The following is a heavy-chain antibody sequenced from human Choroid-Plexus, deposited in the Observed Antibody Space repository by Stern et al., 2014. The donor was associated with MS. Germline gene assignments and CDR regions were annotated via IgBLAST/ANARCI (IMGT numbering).Heavy chain of an antibody. D-gene: IGHD2/OR15-2a*01. CDR2: VSYDGSNK. CDR1: GFTLGSCA. J-gene: IGHJ5*02. V-gene: IGHV3-30*18. Sequence: DQLVESGGGVVQPGRPLRLSCVASGFTLGSCAMHWVRQAPGKGLEWVAGVSYDGSNKYYADSVKGRFTLSRDNSQNTLYMQMSSLRPEDTAVYYCAKDRQYLTYFFDHWGQGSLVTVSS. CDR3: AKDRQYLTYFFDH.